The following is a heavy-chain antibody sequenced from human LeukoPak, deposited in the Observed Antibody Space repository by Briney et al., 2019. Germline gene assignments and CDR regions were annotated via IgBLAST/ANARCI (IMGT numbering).Heavy chain of an antibody. CDR2: IPYDGSNK. Sequence: GGSLTLSCTASGFTFSSYAMHWVRQAPGKGLEWVAVIPYDGSNKYYDDSVKGLFTISRDNSKNTLYPQINSLRAEDTAVYYCARDRKQAVAGTSFDYWGQGTLVTVSS. D-gene: IGHD6-19*01. CDR3: ARDRKQAVAGTSFDY. V-gene: IGHV3-30-3*01. CDR1: GFTFSSYA. J-gene: IGHJ4*02.